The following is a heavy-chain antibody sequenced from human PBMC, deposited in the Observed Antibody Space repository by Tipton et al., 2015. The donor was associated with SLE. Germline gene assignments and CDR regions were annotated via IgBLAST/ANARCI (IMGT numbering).Heavy chain of an antibody. CDR1: NVSISSSTYY. CDR3: ARSPRVLVVYAPRGFDY. J-gene: IGHJ4*02. CDR2: IYYRGNT. Sequence: TLSLTCTVSNVSISSSTYYWGWIRQPPGKGLEWIGSIYYRGNTYYNPSLKSRVTISVDTSKNQFSLKLSSVTAADTAVYYCARSPRVLVVYAPRGFDYWGQGTLVTVSS. V-gene: IGHV4-39*07. D-gene: IGHD2-8*02.